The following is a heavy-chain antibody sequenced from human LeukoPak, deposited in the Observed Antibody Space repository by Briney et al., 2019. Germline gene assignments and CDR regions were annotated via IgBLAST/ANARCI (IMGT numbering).Heavy chain of an antibody. D-gene: IGHD6-6*01. V-gene: IGHV4-4*07. CDR3: ARESYSSSFLFDF. J-gene: IGHJ4*02. Sequence: SETLSLTCTVSGGSISSYYWSWIRQPAGKGLEWIGRIYTSGSTIYNPSLKSRVTMSVDTSKNQISLKVNSVTAADTAVYYCARESYSSSFLFDFWGQGTLVTASS. CDR1: GGSISSYY. CDR2: IYTSGST.